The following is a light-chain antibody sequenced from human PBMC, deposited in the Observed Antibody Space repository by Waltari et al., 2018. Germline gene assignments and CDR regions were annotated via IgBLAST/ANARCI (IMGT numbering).Light chain of an antibody. V-gene: IGKV3-20*01. CDR1: LRLTKRY. CDR3: QQYGSSVMYT. CDR2: GAS. J-gene: IGKJ2*01. Sequence: VLTQSPGTLSLSPGERATLSCRASLRLTKRYLAWYQQKPDQAPRLLIYGASSRAAGIPDRFTGSGSGTDYTLTISRLEPEDFAVYYCQQYGSSVMYTFGQGTRLEI.